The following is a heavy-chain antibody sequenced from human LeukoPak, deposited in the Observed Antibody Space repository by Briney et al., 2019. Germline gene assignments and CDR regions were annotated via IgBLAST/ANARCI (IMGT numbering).Heavy chain of an antibody. CDR2: ISYDGSNK. V-gene: IGHV3-30*18. D-gene: IGHD3-16*01. Sequence: GGSLRLSCAVSGFTFSSYGMHWVRQAPGKGLEWVAVISYDGSNKSYADSVKGRFTISRDNSKNTLYLQMNSLRAEDTAVYYCAKDRTSLDFDYWGQGTLVTVSS. CDR3: AKDRTSLDFDY. CDR1: GFTFSSYG. J-gene: IGHJ4*02.